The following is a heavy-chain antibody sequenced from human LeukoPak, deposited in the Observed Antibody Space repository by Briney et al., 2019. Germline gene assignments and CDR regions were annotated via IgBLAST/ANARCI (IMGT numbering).Heavy chain of an antibody. Sequence: GGSLRLSCAASGFTFSSYSMNWVRQAPGKGLEWVSSISSSSSYIYYADSVKGRFTISRDNAKNSLYLQMNSLRAEDTAEYYCASSGLYYDSSGYNDYWGQGTLVTVSS. D-gene: IGHD3-22*01. CDR3: ASSGLYYDSSGYNDY. CDR1: GFTFSSYS. J-gene: IGHJ4*02. CDR2: ISSSSSYI. V-gene: IGHV3-21*04.